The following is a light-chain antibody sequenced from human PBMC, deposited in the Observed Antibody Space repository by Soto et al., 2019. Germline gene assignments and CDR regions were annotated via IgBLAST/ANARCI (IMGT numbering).Light chain of an antibody. J-gene: IGKJ1*01. V-gene: IGKV1-6*01. CDR2: GAA. Sequence: ATPMTQSPSSLSASVRDRVTISCRASQGISNYLAWYQQRPGKAPKLLIFGAATLQSGVPSRFSASGSGPDFTLTISSLQPEDFATYYCLQDYNYPWTFGQGTKVEIK. CDR1: QGISNY. CDR3: LQDYNYPWT.